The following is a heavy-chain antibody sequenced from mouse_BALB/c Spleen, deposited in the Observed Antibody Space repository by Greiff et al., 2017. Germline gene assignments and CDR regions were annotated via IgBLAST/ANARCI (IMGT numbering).Heavy chain of an antibody. CDR3: ASNWVAY. CDR2: ISDGGSYT. CDR1: GFTFSDYY. V-gene: IGHV5-4*02. J-gene: IGHJ3*01. Sequence: EVHLVESGGGLVKPGGSLKLSCAASGFTFSDYYMYWVRQTPEKRLEWVATISDGGSYTYYPDSVKGRFTISRDNAKNNLYLQMSSLKSEDTAMYYCASNWVAYWGQGTLVTVSA.